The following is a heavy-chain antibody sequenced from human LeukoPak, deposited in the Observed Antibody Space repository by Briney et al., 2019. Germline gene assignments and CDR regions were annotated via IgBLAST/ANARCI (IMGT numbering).Heavy chain of an antibody. CDR1: GYTFTGYY. CDR2: MNPNSGNT. J-gene: IGHJ5*02. Sequence: GSVKVSCKASGYTFTGYYMHWVRQAPGQGLEWMGWMNPNSGNTGYAQKFQGRVTMTRNTSISTAYMELSSLRSEDTAVYYCARAAMSYSWFDPWGQGTLVTVSS. CDR3: ARAAMSYSWFDP. D-gene: IGHD2-2*01. V-gene: IGHV1-8*02.